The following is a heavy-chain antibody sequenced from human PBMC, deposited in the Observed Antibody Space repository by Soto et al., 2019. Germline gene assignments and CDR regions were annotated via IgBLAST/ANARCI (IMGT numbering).Heavy chain of an antibody. D-gene: IGHD6-19*01. CDR2: ISAYNGNT. CDR1: GYTFTSYG. Sequence: ASVKVSCKASGYTFTSYGISWVRQAPGQGLEWVGWISAYNGNTNYAQKLQGRATMTTDTSTSTAYMELRSLRSDDTAVYYCARDRGVTSCWYSCFDYRGQATLGTASS. J-gene: IGHJ4*02. CDR3: ARDRGVTSCWYSCFDY. V-gene: IGHV1-18*04.